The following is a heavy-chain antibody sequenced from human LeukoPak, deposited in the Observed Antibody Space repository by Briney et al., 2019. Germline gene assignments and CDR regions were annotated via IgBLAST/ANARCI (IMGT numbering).Heavy chain of an antibody. Sequence: GASVKVSCKASGYTFTSYDINWVRQAPGQGLEWMGGIIPIFGTANYAQKFQGRVTITADESTSTAYMELSSLRSEDTAVYYCARGTKPLSYYDSSYDAFDIWGQGTMVTVSS. CDR3: ARGTKPLSYYDSSYDAFDI. D-gene: IGHD3-22*01. CDR2: IIPIFGTA. V-gene: IGHV1-69*13. J-gene: IGHJ3*02. CDR1: GYTFTSYD.